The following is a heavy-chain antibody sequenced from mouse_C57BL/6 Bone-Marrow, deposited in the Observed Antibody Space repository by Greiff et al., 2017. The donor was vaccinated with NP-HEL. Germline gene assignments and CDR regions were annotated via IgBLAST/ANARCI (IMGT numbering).Heavy chain of an antibody. Sequence: EVQLQQSGAELVRPGASVKLSCTVSGFNIKDDYMHWVKQRPEQGLEWIGWLAPENGDTEYASQFQGKATITADTSSNTAYLQLSSLTSEDTAVYYCTTGGSSPYAMDYWGQGTSVTVSS. CDR2: LAPENGDT. D-gene: IGHD1-1*01. V-gene: IGHV14-4*01. J-gene: IGHJ4*01. CDR3: TTGGSSPYAMDY. CDR1: GFNIKDDY.